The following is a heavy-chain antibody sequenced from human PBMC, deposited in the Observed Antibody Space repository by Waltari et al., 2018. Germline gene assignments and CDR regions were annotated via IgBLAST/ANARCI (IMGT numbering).Heavy chain of an antibody. D-gene: IGHD3-3*01. CDR2: RNPNRGNT. CDR3: ARVGYDFWSGYYNLDY. J-gene: IGHJ4*02. V-gene: IGHV1-8*03. Sequence: QVQLVQSGAEVKKPGASVKVSCKASGYTFTSYDINWVRQATGQGLEWMGWRNPNRGNTGEEQKFQGRVTITRNTSISTAYMELSSLRSEDTAVYYCARVGYDFWSGYYNLDYWGQGTLVTVSS. CDR1: GYTFTSYD.